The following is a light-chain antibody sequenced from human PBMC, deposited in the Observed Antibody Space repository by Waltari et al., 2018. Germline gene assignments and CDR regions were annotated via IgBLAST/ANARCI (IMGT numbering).Light chain of an antibody. V-gene: IGLV2-23*02. CDR3: CSYAGSSTFVV. Sequence: CTGTSSDVGGYNYVSWYQQHPGKAPKLMIYDVSKRPSGVSNRFSGSKSGNTASLTISGLQAEDEADYYCCSYAGSSTFVVFGGGTKLTVL. J-gene: IGLJ2*01. CDR1: SSDVGGYNY. CDR2: DVS.